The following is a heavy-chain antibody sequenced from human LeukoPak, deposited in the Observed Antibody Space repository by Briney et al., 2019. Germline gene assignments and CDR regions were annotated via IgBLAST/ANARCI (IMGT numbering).Heavy chain of an antibody. J-gene: IGHJ4*02. CDR3: ARGGIQLWFDY. CDR1: GYSFTSYY. CDR2: INPSGSSA. D-gene: IGHD5-18*01. V-gene: IGHV1-46*01. Sequence: ASVKVSCKASGYSFTSYYMHWVRQAPGQGLEWMGFINPSGSSAAYAQKFQGRLTMTRDMFTSTDYMELTSLTSDDTALYYCARGGIQLWFDYWGQGTLVTVSS.